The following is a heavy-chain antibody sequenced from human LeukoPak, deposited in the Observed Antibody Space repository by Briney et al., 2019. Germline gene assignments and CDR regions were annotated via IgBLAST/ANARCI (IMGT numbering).Heavy chain of an antibody. J-gene: IGHJ4*02. V-gene: IGHV4-31*03. CDR3: VRDRGSMIGVDY. Sequence: PSETLSLTCTVSGGSISSGGYYWSWIRQHSGKGLEWIGFISYSGSTYYNPSLKSRVIISVDTSKSQFSLKLSSVTAADTAVYYCVRDRGSMIGVDYWGQGTLVTVSS. CDR1: GGSISSGGYY. CDR2: ISYSGST. D-gene: IGHD3-22*01.